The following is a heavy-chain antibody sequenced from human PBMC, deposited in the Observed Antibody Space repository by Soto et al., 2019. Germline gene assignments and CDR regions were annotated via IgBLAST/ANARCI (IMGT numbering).Heavy chain of an antibody. CDR3: ARGDREWELRPGDY. J-gene: IGHJ4*02. Sequence: QVQLVESGGGVVQPGRSLRLSCAASGFTFSSYGMHWVRQAPGKGLEWVAVISYDGSNKYYADSVKGRFTISRDNSKNTLYLQMNSLRAEDTAVYYCARGDREWELRPGDYWGQGTLVTVSS. CDR1: GFTFSSYG. D-gene: IGHD1-26*01. CDR2: ISYDGSNK. V-gene: IGHV3-30*03.